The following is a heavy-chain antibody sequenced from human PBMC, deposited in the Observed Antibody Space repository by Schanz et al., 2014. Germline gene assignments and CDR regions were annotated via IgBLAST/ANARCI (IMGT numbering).Heavy chain of an antibody. CDR1: GYTFAGHA. D-gene: IGHD3-3*01. V-gene: IGHV1-3*04. CDR3: ASGEARVTSSGVVIVPMNV. J-gene: IGHJ6*03. CDR2: IHTGSGNT. Sequence: QVQLVQSGAEVKKPGASVKVSCQAFGYTFAGHAVHWVRQAPGQGPEWVGWIHTGSGNTKYSQKFEGRVTITRDTSASIVYMELSSLRSEDTAVFFCASGEARVTSSGVVIVPMNVWGKGTTVIVSS.